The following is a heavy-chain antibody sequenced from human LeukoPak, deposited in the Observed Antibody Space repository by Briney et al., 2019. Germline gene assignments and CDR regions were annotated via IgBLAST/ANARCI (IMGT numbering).Heavy chain of an antibody. V-gene: IGHV1-18*04. J-gene: IGHJ3*01. CDR2: ITAYNGHT. CDR3: ARDLRCSGGSCYSSPYGFDL. CDR1: GYTFTGYY. D-gene: IGHD2-15*01. Sequence: GASVKVSCKASGYTFTGYYMHWVRQAPGQGLEWMGWITAYNGHTNYAQKVQGRVTMTTDTSTNTAYMELRSLRSDDTAVYYCARDLRCSGGSCYSSPYGFDLWGQGTVVTVSS.